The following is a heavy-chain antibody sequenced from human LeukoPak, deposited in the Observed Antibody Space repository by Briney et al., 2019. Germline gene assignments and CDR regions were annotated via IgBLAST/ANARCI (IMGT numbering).Heavy chain of an antibody. V-gene: IGHV3-30-3*01. Sequence: PGGSLRLSCAASGFTFSSYAMHWVRQAPGKGLEWVAVISYDGSNKYYADSVKGRFTISRDNSKNTLYLQMNSLRAEDTAVYYCAREVRGGNFDYWGQGTLVTVSS. CDR3: AREVRGGNFDY. CDR2: ISYDGSNK. J-gene: IGHJ4*02. CDR1: GFTFSSYA. D-gene: IGHD4-23*01.